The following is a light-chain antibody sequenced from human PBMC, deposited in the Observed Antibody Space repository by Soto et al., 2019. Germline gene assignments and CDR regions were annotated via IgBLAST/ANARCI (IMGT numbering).Light chain of an antibody. J-gene: IGKJ1*01. CDR3: QQYNSYPWT. V-gene: IGKV1-5*01. Sequence: QMTQSPSTLSASVGDRVTITCRASQSISSWLAWYQQKPGKAPKLLIYDASSLESGVPSRFSGSGSGTEFTLTITSLQPDDFATYYCQQYNSYPWTFGQGTKVEIK. CDR1: QSISSW. CDR2: DAS.